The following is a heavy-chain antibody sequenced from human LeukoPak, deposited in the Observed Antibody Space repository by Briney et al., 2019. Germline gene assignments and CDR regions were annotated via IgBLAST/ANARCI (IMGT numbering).Heavy chain of an antibody. CDR2: INHSGST. CDR1: GGSFSGYY. Sequence: KPSETLSLTCAVYGGSFSGYYWSWIRQPPGKGLEWIGEINHSGSTNYNPSLKSRVTISVDTSKNQFSLKLSSVTAADTAVYYCARGATVVPAAIDHWGQGTLVTVSS. D-gene: IGHD2-2*01. CDR3: ARGATVVPAAIDH. V-gene: IGHV4-34*01. J-gene: IGHJ4*02.